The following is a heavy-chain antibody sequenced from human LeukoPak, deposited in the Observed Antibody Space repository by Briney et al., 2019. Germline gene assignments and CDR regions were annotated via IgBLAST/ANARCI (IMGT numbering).Heavy chain of an antibody. CDR2: ISQSGST. J-gene: IGHJ4*02. CDR1: GESFSGYY. V-gene: IGHV4-34*01. D-gene: IGHD2-15*01. CDR3: ARGRYCSGGSCYYY. Sequence: SETLSLTCTVYGESFSGYYWTWIRQPPGKGLEWIGEISQSGSTNYNPSLKSRVTMSVDTSKMQFSLKLNSVTAADTAVYYCARGRYCSGGSCYYYWGQGTLVTVSS.